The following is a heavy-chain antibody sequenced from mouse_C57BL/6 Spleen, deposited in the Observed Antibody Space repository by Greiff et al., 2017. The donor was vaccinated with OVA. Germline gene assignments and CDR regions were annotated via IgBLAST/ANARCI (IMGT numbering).Heavy chain of an antibody. CDR3: ARTEFGDYYAMDY. CDR2: IHPNSGST. J-gene: IGHJ4*01. Sequence: VQLQQPGAELVKPGASVKLSCKASGYTFTSYWMHWVKQRPGQGLEWIGMIHPNSGSTNYNEKFKSKATLTVDKSSSTAYMQLSSLTSEDSAVYYCARTEFGDYYAMDYWGQRTSVTVSS. V-gene: IGHV1-64*01. CDR1: GYTFTSYW.